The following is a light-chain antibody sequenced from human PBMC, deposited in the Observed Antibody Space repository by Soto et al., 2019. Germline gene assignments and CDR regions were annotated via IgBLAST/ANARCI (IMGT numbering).Light chain of an antibody. CDR3: AAWDDSLIGVV. CDR1: TSNIGSNT. CDR2: SIN. Sequence: QSVLTQPPSASGTPGQRVTISCSGGTSNIGSNTVYWYQQLPGTAPKLLIYSINQRPSGVPDRFSGSKSGTSASLAISGLQSEDEADYYCAAWDDSLIGVVFGGGTKLTVL. J-gene: IGLJ2*01. V-gene: IGLV1-44*01.